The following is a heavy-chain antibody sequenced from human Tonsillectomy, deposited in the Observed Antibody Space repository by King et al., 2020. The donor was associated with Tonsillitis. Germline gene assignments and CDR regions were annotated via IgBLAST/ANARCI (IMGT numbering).Heavy chain of an antibody. D-gene: IGHD2-21*02. CDR1: GFTFSSYG. V-gene: IGHV3-33*05. Sequence: VQLVESGGGVVQPGRSLRLSCAASGFTFSSYGMHWVRQAPGKGLEWVAVISYDGSNKYYADSVKGRFTISRDNSKNTLYLQMNSLRAEDTAVYYFAKYCGGDCYSGFDYCGQGTLVTVSS. CDR3: AKYCGGDCYSGFDY. CDR2: ISYDGSNK. J-gene: IGHJ4*02.